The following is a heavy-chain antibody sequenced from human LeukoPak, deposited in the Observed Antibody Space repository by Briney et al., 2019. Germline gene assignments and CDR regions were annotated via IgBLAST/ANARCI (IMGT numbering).Heavy chain of an antibody. J-gene: IGHJ6*03. CDR2: ISAYNGNT. Sequence: ASVKVSCKASGYTFTSYGISWVRQAPGQGLEWMGWISAYNGNTNYAQKLQSRVTMTTDTSTSTAYMELRSLRSDDTAVYYCARDSYSSSWYESYYYYMDVWGKGTTVTVSS. CDR3: ARDSYSSSWYESYYYYMDV. D-gene: IGHD6-13*01. V-gene: IGHV1-18*01. CDR1: GYTFTSYG.